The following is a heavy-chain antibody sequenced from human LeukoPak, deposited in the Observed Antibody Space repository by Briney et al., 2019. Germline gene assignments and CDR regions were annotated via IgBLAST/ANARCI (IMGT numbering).Heavy chain of an antibody. CDR2: IRDSDGRA. J-gene: IGHJ6*03. Sequence: GGSLRLSCAASGFIFSSHDMSWIRQAPGKGLEWVSAIRDSDGRAHYVDSVKGRFTISRDNSKNTLYLQMNSLGAEDTATYYCAKASGNYHYTDLWGKGTTVTLSS. CDR3: AKASGNYHYTDL. CDR1: GFIFSSHD. V-gene: IGHV3-23*01.